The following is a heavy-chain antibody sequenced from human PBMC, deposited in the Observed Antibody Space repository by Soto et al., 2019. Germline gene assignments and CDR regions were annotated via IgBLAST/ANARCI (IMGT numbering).Heavy chain of an antibody. V-gene: IGHV3-64D*06. D-gene: IGHD6-19*01. CDR3: VKDYSHGRFPDY. CDR2: STYIGGTP. J-gene: IGHJ4*02. Sequence: PGGSLRLSCSASGFSLKDYAMHWVCQAPGKGLEQVSVSTYIGGTPYYAGSVKGRFTISRDNSKNTLYLQMSSLRPEDTGVYFCVKDYSHGRFPDYWGQGTLVTVSS. CDR1: GFSLKDYA.